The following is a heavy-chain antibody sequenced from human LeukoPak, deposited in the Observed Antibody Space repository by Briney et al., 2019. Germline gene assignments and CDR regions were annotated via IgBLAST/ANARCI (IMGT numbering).Heavy chain of an antibody. CDR3: ARFLYRVRGVKNWFDP. CDR1: GYSISSGHY. CDR2: MYHSGST. V-gene: IGHV4-38-2*02. D-gene: IGHD3-10*01. Sequence: PSETLSLTCTVFGYSISSGHYWGWIRQPPGKGLEWIGSMYHSGSTYYNPPLKSRVTISEDTSKNQFSLKPSSVTAADTAVYYCARFLYRVRGVKNWFDPWGQGTLVTVSS. J-gene: IGHJ5*02.